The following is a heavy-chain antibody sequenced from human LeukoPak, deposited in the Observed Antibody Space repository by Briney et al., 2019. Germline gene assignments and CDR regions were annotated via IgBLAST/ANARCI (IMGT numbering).Heavy chain of an antibody. D-gene: IGHD4-17*01. CDR1: GFTFGDYA. CDR2: IRSKAYGGTT. J-gene: IGHJ4*02. Sequence: GRSLRLSCTASGFTFGDYAMTWVRQAPGKGLEWVGFIRSKAYGGTTECAASVKGRFSISRDDSKTGAYLQMNSLKTEDTAVYYCVRGQMTTVARTPFRYWGQGTLVTVSS. CDR3: VRGQMTTVARTPFRY. V-gene: IGHV3-49*04.